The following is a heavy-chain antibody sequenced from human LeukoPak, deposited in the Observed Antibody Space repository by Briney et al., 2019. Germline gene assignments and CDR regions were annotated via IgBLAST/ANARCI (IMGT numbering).Heavy chain of an antibody. CDR3: ARDYKYAFDN. J-gene: IGHJ4*02. D-gene: IGHD5-24*01. V-gene: IGHV3-48*01. Sequence: PGGSLRLSCAASGFTSSDYSMNWVRPAPGKGVEWISYIGIDSGNTNYADSVKGRFTISGDKAKNSLYLQMNSLRVEDTAVYYCARDYKYAFDNWGQGTLVTVSS. CDR2: IGIDSGNT. CDR1: GFTSSDYS.